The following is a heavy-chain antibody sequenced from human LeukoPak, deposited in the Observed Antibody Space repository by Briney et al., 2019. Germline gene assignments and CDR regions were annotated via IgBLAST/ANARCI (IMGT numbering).Heavy chain of an antibody. D-gene: IGHD3-3*01. V-gene: IGHV1-2*02. Sequence: SVKVSCKASGYTFTGYYMHWVRQAPGQGLEWMGWINPNSGGTNYAQKFQGRVTMTRDTSISTAYMELSRLRSDDTAVYYCARGRITIFGVVIYYYYGMDVWGQGTTVTVSS. CDR1: GYTFTGYY. J-gene: IGHJ6*02. CDR3: ARGRITIFGVVIYYYYGMDV. CDR2: INPNSGGT.